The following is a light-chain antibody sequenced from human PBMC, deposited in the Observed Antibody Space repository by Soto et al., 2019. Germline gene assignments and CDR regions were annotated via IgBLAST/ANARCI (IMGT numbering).Light chain of an antibody. J-gene: IGLJ1*01. CDR3: ASFRSGTILV. CDR1: RSDIGDSNF. CDR2: EVN. V-gene: IGLV2-14*01. Sequence: QSVLTQPASVSGSPGQSVTISCTGPRSDIGDSNFISWYQHSPGKAPRLLIYEVNNRPSGVSKRFSGSKAGNTASLTIPGLLDDDEADYFCASFRSGTILVFGSGTKVTVI.